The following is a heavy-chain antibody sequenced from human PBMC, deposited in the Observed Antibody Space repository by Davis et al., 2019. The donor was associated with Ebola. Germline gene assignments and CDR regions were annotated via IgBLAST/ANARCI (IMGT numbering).Heavy chain of an antibody. Sequence: AASVKVSCKASGYTFTSYYMHWVRQAPGQGLEWMGIINPSGGSTNYAQKFQGRVTITADKSTSTAYMELSSLRAEDTAVYYCARGLRTVVVEVDTPYYYIMDVWGRGTTVTVSS. CDR3: ARGLRTVVVEVDTPYYYIMDV. V-gene: IGHV1-46*01. D-gene: IGHD2-15*01. J-gene: IGHJ6*02. CDR2: INPSGGST. CDR1: GYTFTSYY.